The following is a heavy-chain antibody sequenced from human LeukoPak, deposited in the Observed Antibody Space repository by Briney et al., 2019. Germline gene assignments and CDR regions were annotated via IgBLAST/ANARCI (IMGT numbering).Heavy chain of an antibody. CDR1: GGSISSYY. J-gene: IGHJ5*02. CDR2: IYYSGST. V-gene: IGHV4-59*01. Sequence: PSETLSLTWTVAGGSISSYYWSWIRQPPGKGLEWIGYIYYSGSTNYNPSLKSRVTISVDTSKNQFSLKLSSVTAADTAVYYCARGYGSGSYYNPWGQGTLVTVSS. CDR3: ARGYGSGSYYNP. D-gene: IGHD3-10*01.